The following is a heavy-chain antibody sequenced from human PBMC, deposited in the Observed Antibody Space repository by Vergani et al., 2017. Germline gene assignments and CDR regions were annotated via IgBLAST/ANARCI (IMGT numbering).Heavy chain of an antibody. CDR3: ARDTPRRPLDY. CDR1: GGSISSSSYY. J-gene: IGHJ4*02. D-gene: IGHD2-15*01. CDR2: IYYSGST. V-gene: IGHV4-39*01. Sequence: QLQLQESGPGLVKPSETLSLTCTVSGGSISSSSYYWGWIRQPPGKGLEWIGSIYYSGSTYYNPSLKSRVTISGDTSKNQFSLKLSSVTAADTAVYYCARDTPRRPLDYWGQGTLVTVSS.